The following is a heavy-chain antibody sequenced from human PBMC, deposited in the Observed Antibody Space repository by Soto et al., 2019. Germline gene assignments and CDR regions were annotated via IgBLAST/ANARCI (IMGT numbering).Heavy chain of an antibody. D-gene: IGHD2-21*02. V-gene: IGHV3-23*01. CDR2: ISGSGGSA. CDR3: AKDRFHVVVTVSIFDP. Sequence: WGSLRLSCAASGFTFSIYAMSWVRQAPGKGLEWVSTISGSGGSADYADSVKGRFTISRDNPQNTLYLEMNSLRAEDTAIYYCAKDRFHVVVTVSIFDPWGQGTLVTVSS. CDR1: GFTFSIYA. J-gene: IGHJ5*02.